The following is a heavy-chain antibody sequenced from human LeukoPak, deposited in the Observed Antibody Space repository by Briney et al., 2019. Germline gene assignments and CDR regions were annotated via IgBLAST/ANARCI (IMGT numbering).Heavy chain of an antibody. V-gene: IGHV4-59*01. CDR1: GDSISIYY. CDR3: ARGYYDILTGYYYYYYMDV. Sequence: KPSETLSLTCSVSGDSISIYYWNWIRQPPGKGLEWIGYIDHTGSTNYNPSLNSRVTISRDTSTNHFSLKLSSVTAADTAVYYCARGYYDILTGYYYYYYMDVWGKGTTVTISS. J-gene: IGHJ6*03. CDR2: IDHTGST. D-gene: IGHD3-9*01.